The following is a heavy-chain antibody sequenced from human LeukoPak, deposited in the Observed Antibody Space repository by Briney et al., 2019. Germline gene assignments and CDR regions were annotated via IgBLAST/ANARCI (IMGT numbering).Heavy chain of an antibody. CDR1: GFTFSSYP. V-gene: IGHV3-23*01. CDR2: LSGDTYGS. Sequence: GGSLRLSCAASGFTFSSYPMSWVRQAPGKGLEWVSSLSGDTYGSFYADSVKGRFTISRDNSKNTLYLQMNSLRAEDTATYYCARDSLGGVTDYWGQGTLVTVSS. CDR3: ARDSLGGVTDY. J-gene: IGHJ4*02. D-gene: IGHD4-23*01.